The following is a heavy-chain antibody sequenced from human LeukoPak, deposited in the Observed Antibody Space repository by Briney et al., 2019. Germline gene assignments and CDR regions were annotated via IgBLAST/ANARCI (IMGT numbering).Heavy chain of an antibody. CDR3: VGPGNNFDY. CDR1: GGSFSGYY. Sequence: SETLSLTCAVCGGSFSGYYRSWIRQPPGKGLEWIGEINHSGSTNYNPSLKSRVTISVDTSKNQFSLKLSSVTAADTAVYYCVGPGNNFDYWGQGTLVTVSS. D-gene: IGHD3-10*01. CDR2: INHSGST. J-gene: IGHJ4*02. V-gene: IGHV4-34*01.